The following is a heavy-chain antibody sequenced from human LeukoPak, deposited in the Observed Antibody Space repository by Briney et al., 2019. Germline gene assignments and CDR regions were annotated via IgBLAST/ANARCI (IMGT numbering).Heavy chain of an antibody. Sequence: GGPLTLFCAPSGFTLSSHPMIGPPQAPGRGRVWCSAISGSGGSTYYADSVKGRFTISRDNSKNTLYLQRNSLRAEDTAVYYCAQDWAHGSGSYYITSLGTYWGQGALVTVSS. CDR3: AQDWAHGSGSYYITSLGTY. CDR1: GFTLSSHP. J-gene: IGHJ4*02. V-gene: IGHV3-23*01. D-gene: IGHD3-10*01. CDR2: ISGSGGST.